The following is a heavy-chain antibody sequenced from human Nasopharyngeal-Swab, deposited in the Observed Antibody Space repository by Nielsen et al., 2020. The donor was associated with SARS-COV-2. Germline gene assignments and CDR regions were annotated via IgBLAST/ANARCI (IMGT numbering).Heavy chain of an antibody. CDR3: ARDKAAPFRYYYYGMDV. D-gene: IGHD6-13*01. CDR1: GYTFTSYG. CDR2: IIPIFGTA. Sequence: SVKVSCKASGYTFTSYGISWVRQAPGQGLEWMGGIIPIFGTANYAQKFQGRVTITADESTSTAYMELSSLRSEDTAVYYCARDKAAPFRYYYYGMDVWGQGTTVTVSS. V-gene: IGHV1-69*13. J-gene: IGHJ6*02.